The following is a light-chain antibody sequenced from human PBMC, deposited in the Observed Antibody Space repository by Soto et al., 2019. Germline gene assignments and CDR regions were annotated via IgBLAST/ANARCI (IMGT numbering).Light chain of an antibody. CDR2: AAS. V-gene: IGKV1-27*01. Sequence: DIQMTQSPSSLSASVGDRVTITCQASQGIRNFLAWYQQKPGKVPKLLISAASTLESGVPSRFSGSGSGTDFTLTITSLQPEDVATYYCQKYSSVITFGQGTRLEIK. J-gene: IGKJ5*01. CDR3: QKYSSVIT. CDR1: QGIRNF.